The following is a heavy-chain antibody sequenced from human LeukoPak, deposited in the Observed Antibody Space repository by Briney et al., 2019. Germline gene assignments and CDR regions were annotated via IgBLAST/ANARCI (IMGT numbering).Heavy chain of an antibody. Sequence: GGSLRLSCAASGFTFSSYGMHWVRQAPGKGLGWVAFIRYHGRDKYYGDSVKGRFTISRDNSRNTLYLQMDSLRGEDTAVYYCANSPYGDWSFDFWGQGTLVTVSS. J-gene: IGHJ4*02. CDR3: ANSPYGDWSFDF. CDR1: GFTFSSYG. V-gene: IGHV3-30*02. CDR2: IRYHGRDK. D-gene: IGHD4-17*01.